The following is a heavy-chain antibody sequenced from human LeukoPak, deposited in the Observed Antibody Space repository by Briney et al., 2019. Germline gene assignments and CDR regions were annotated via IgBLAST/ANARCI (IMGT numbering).Heavy chain of an antibody. CDR2: IYYSGST. Sequence: SETLSFTCTVSGGSISSHYWSWIRQPPGKGLEWIGYIYYSGSTNYNPSLKSRVTISVDTSKNQFSLKLSSVTAADTAVYYCARGTGLTTFDYWSQGTLVTVSS. J-gene: IGHJ4*02. CDR3: ARGTGLTTFDY. CDR1: GGSISSHY. D-gene: IGHD4-11*01. V-gene: IGHV4-59*11.